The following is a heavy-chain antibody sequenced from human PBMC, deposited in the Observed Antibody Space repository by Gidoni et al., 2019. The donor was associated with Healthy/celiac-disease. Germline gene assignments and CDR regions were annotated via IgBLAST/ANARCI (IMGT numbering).Heavy chain of an antibody. D-gene: IGHD1-1*01. Sequence: EVQLVESGGGLVQPGGSLRLSCSASGFTFSSYWMSWVRQAPGKGLEWVANIKQDGSEKYYVDSVKGRFTISRDNAKNSLYLQMNSLRAEDTAVYYCARDRHGRAFDIWGQGTMVTVSS. CDR1: GFTFSSYW. V-gene: IGHV3-7*01. CDR3: ARDRHGRAFDI. J-gene: IGHJ3*02. CDR2: IKQDGSEK.